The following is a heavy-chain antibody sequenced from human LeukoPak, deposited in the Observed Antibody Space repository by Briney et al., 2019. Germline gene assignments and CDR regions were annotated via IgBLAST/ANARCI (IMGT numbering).Heavy chain of an antibody. J-gene: IGHJ4*02. CDR3: ARPPSRGYSSSFEY. CDR1: GYSFPTYW. D-gene: IGHD2-2*03. Sequence: GESLKISCRGSGYSFPTYWIAWVRQMPGKGLEWMGIIYPDESNIRYSPSFQGQVTISADKSISTAYLQWSSLKASDTAMYYCARPPSRGYSSSFEYWGQGTLVTVSS. CDR2: IYPDESNI. V-gene: IGHV5-51*01.